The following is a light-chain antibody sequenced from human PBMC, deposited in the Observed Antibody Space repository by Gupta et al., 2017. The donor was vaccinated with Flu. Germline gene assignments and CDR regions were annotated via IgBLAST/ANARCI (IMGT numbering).Light chain of an antibody. J-gene: IGLJ3*02. CDR1: VLAKKF. CDR3: YSAADTRTPWV. Sequence: SSALTQPSSVSVSPGQTATITCSGDVLAKKFARWFQQKPGQAPLLIIYKDNKRSSGISERFSGSISGTTVTLTISGAQGEDEADYYCYSAADTRTPWVFGGGTKLTVL. V-gene: IGLV3-27*01. CDR2: KDN.